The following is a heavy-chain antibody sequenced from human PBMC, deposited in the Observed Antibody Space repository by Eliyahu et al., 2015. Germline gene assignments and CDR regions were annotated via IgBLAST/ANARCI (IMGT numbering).Heavy chain of an antibody. CDR2: INPSGGST. CDR3: AIAVALSFFDY. J-gene: IGHJ4*02. V-gene: IGHV1-46*03. Sequence: QVQLVQSGAEVKKPGASVKVSCKAXGYTXXSDXXPWVRXAPGQGLEWMGIINPSGGSTSYAQKFQGRVTMTRDTSTSTVYMELSSLRSEDTAVYYCAIAVALSFFDYWGQGTLVTVSS. D-gene: IGHD6-19*01. CDR1: GYTXXSDX.